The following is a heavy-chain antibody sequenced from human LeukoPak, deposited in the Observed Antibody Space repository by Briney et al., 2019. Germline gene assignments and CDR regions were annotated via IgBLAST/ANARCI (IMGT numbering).Heavy chain of an antibody. J-gene: IGHJ3*02. CDR3: ASSTPSRAFDI. Sequence: SETLSLTCTVSGGSISSGDYYWSWIRQPPGKGLEWIGYIYYSGSTYYNPSLKSRVTISVDTSKNQFSLKLSSVTAADTAVYYCASSTPSRAFDIWGQGTIVTVSS. CDR2: IYYSGST. D-gene: IGHD2-2*01. V-gene: IGHV4-30-4*08. CDR1: GGSISSGDYY.